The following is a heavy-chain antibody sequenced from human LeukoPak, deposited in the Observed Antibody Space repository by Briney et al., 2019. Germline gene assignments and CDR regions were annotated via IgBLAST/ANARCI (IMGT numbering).Heavy chain of an antibody. V-gene: IGHV3-23*01. D-gene: IGHD4-23*01. CDR3: AKALVVTRVSDY. CDR2: ISSSGGST. J-gene: IGHJ4*02. CDR1: GFTFSSHA. Sequence: GGSLRLSCAASGFTFSSHAMSWVRQAPGKGLEWVSAISSSGGSTYYADSVKGRFTISRDNSKNTLYLQMNSLRAEDTAVYYCAKALVVTRVSDYWGQGTLVTVSS.